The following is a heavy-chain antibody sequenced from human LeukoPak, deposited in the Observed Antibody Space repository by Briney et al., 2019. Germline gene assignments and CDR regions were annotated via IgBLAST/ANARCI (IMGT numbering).Heavy chain of an antibody. Sequence: SETLSLTCTVSGGSISSSSYYWGWIRQPPGKGLEWIGSIYYSGSTYYNPSLKSRVTISVDTSKNQFSLKLSSVTAADTAVYYCARGFRGWYYFDYWGQGTLVTVSS. J-gene: IGHJ4*02. CDR1: GGSISSSSYY. CDR3: ARGFRGWYYFDY. CDR2: IYYSGST. V-gene: IGHV4-39*01. D-gene: IGHD6-19*01.